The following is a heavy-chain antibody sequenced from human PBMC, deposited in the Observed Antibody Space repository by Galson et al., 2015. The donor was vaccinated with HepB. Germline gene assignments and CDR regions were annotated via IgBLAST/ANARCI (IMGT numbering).Heavy chain of an antibody. CDR3: ARDPRRYYDSSGYYNY. CDR2: ISSSSTI. CDR1: GFTFSDYY. J-gene: IGHJ4*02. Sequence: SLRLSCAASGFTFSDYYMSWIRQAPGKGLEWVSYISSSSTIYYADSVKGRFTISRDNAKNSLYLQMNSLRAEDTAVYYCARDPRRYYDSSGYYNYWGQGTLVTVSS. V-gene: IGHV3-69-1*01. D-gene: IGHD3-22*01.